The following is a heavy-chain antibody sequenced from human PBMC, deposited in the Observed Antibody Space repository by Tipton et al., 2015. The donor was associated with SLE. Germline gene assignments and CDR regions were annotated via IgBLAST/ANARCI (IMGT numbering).Heavy chain of an antibody. CDR3: ARGGVGGYDYFDF. Sequence: TLSLTCTVSGDSIRSNNWSWLRQPPGKGLEWIGYVYYSGGTNYNSSFNSRVTMSVDTSKNQLSLKLDSCTAADTAVYYCARGGVGGYDYFDFWGQGTLVTVSS. D-gene: IGHD5-12*01. CDR1: GDSIRSNN. CDR2: VYYSGGT. V-gene: IGHV4-59*01. J-gene: IGHJ4*02.